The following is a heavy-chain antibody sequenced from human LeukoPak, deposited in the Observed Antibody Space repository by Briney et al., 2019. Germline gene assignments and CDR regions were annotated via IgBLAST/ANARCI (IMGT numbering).Heavy chain of an antibody. V-gene: IGHV1-8*03. J-gene: IGHJ4*02. D-gene: IGHD3-3*01. CDR1: GYTFTSYD. CDR2: MNPNSGNT. CDR3: ARGRRRSTIFGVFICYDCDF. Sequence: GASVKVSCKASGYTFTSYDINWVRQATGQGLEWMGWMNPNSGNTGYAQKLHGRDTITRNTSTSTAYMELSRVRSEDTAVYYCARGRRRSTIFGVFICYDCDFGGQGTRDSVS.